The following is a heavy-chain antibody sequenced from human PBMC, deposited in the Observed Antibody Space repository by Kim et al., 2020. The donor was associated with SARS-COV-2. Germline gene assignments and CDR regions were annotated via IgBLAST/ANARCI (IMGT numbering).Heavy chain of an antibody. J-gene: IGHJ3*01. V-gene: IGHV4-59*13. CDR3: AREDPSHSAYDILTCYYRGHIFDL. CDR1: GGSISSYY. D-gene: IGHD3-9*01. Sequence: SETLSLTCSVSGGSISSYYWSWIRQPPEKGLEWIGYIYSSGTTKYNPSLKSRVTMSVDTSKNQFYLRLSSVTAADTAVYYCAREDPSHSAYDILTCYYRGHIFDLWGQGTIVSVSS. CDR2: IYSSGTT.